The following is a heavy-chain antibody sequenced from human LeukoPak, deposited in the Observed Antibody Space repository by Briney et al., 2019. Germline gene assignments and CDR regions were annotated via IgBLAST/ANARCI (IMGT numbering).Heavy chain of an antibody. CDR3: ARVVPAAMRTDYYGMDV. J-gene: IGHJ6*02. CDR2: ISYDGSNK. D-gene: IGHD2-2*01. V-gene: IGHV3-30*04. Sequence: GGSLRLSCAASGFTFSSYAMHWVRQAPGKGLEWVAVISYDGSNKYYADSVKGRFTISRDNSKNTLYLQMNSLRAEDTAVYYCARVVPAAMRTDYYGMDVWGQGTTVTVSS. CDR1: GFTFSSYA.